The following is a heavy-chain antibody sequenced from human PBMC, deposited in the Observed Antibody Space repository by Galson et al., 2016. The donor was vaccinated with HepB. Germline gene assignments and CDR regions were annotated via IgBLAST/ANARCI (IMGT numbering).Heavy chain of an antibody. D-gene: IGHD3-3*01. J-gene: IGHJ6*02. CDR1: GVSFSGYH. CDR3: ARVSDFWSGNYREVNGMDV. V-gene: IGHV4-34*01. Sequence: SETLSLTCGVSGVSFSGYHWTWIRQPPGKGLEWIGEINPSGSTKYNPSLQSRVTISIDTSKQQFSLRLSSVTAADTAVYYCARVSDFWSGNYREVNGMDVWGQGTTVTVSS. CDR2: INPSGST.